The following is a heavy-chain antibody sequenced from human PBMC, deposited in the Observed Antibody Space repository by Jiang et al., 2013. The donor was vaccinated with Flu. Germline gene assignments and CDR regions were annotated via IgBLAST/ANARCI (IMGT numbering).Heavy chain of an antibody. CDR1: GFTFSSYA. J-gene: IGHJ4*02. CDR3: AKDTGSLTTVVTPSDYFDY. V-gene: IGHV3-23*01. D-gene: IGHD4-23*01. CDR2: ISGSGGST. Sequence: VQLLESGGGLVQPGGSLRLSCAASGFTFSSYAMSWVRQAPGKGLEWVSAISGSGGSTYYADSVKGRFTISRDNSKNTLYLQMNSLRAEDTAVYYCAKDTGSLTTVVTPSDYFDYWGQGTLVTVSS.